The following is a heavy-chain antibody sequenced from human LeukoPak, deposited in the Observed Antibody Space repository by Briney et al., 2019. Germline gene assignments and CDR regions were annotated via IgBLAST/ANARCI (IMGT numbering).Heavy chain of an antibody. CDR3: AKSFSWFGELSLFSY. J-gene: IGHJ4*02. CDR1: GFTFSSYA. V-gene: IGHV3-23*01. CDR2: ISGSGGST. Sequence: GGSLRLSCAASGFTFSSYAMSWVRQAPGKGLEWVSAISGSGGSTYYADSVKGRFTISRDNSKNTLYLQMNSLRAEDTAVYYCAKSFSWFGELSLFSYWGQGTLVTVPS. D-gene: IGHD3-10*01.